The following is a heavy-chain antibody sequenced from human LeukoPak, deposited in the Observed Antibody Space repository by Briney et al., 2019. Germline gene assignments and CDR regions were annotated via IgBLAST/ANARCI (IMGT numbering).Heavy chain of an antibody. CDR2: IYYSGST. Sequence: SETLSLTCTVSGGSISSGSYYWSWIRQPPGKGLEWIGYIYYSGSTNYNPSLKSRVTISVDTSKNQFSLKLSSVTAADTAVYYCARAVAGTRGWFDPWGQGTLVTVSS. J-gene: IGHJ5*02. D-gene: IGHD6-19*01. V-gene: IGHV4-61*01. CDR1: GGSISSGSYY. CDR3: ARAVAGTRGWFDP.